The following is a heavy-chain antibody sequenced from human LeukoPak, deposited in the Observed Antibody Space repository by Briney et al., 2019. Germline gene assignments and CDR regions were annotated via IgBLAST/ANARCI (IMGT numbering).Heavy chain of an antibody. V-gene: IGHV3-21*01. D-gene: IGHD3-22*01. CDR3: AREVVTDFDY. J-gene: IGHJ4*02. CDR1: GFTFSTYS. CDR2: ISSSSTNI. Sequence: GGSLRLSCAASGFTFSTYSMNWVRQAPGKGLEWVSSISSSSTNIYYADSVKGRFTISRDNAKNSLYLQMNSLRAEDTAVYYCAREVVTDFDYWGQGTLVTVSS.